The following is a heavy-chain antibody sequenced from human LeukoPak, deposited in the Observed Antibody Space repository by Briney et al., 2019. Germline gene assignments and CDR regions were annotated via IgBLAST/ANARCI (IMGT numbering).Heavy chain of an antibody. CDR3: VRVLLWFGESTNWFDP. D-gene: IGHD3-10*01. Sequence: PSETLSLTCTVSGGSISSSSYYWGWIRQPPGKGLEWIGSIYYSGSTYYNPSLKSRVTISVDTSKNQFSLKLSSVTAADTAVYYCVRVLLWFGESTNWFDPWGQGTLVTVSS. CDR1: GGSISSSSYY. V-gene: IGHV4-39*01. J-gene: IGHJ5*02. CDR2: IYYSGST.